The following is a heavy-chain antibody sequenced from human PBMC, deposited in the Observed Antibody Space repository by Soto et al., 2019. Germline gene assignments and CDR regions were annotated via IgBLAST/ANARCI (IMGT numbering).Heavy chain of an antibody. V-gene: IGHV4-34*01. Sequence: LSLTCAVYGGSFSGYYWTWIRQSPEKGLEWIGEVNHSGTTYYNPSLKTRVTILVHTPKNQFSLKMSSVTAADTAVYYCARGIGYCSSINCYSSRRLRFDSWGQGTLVTVSS. CDR3: ARGIGYCSSINCYSSRRLRFDS. CDR1: GGSFSGYY. J-gene: IGHJ4*02. D-gene: IGHD2-2*01. CDR2: VNHSGTT.